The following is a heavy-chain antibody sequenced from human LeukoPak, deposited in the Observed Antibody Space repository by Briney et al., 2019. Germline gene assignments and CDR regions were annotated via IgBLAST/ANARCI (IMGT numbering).Heavy chain of an antibody. CDR1: AFMFSDYW. CDR2: IKGDGSDK. J-gene: IGHJ4*02. V-gene: IGHV3-7*03. Sequence: GESLKISCAGSAFMFSDYWMAWVRQAPGKGLECVANIKGDGSDKYYVDSVEGRFTISRDNAKNSLYLQMNSLRAEDTALYYCAKDKDSSGWYVGQFDYWGQGTLVTVSS. CDR3: AKDKDSSGWYVGQFDY. D-gene: IGHD6-19*01.